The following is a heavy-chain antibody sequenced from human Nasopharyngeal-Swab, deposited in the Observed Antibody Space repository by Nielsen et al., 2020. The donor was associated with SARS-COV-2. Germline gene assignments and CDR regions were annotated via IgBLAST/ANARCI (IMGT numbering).Heavy chain of an antibody. Sequence: GGSLRLSCAASGFSFDDYAMHWVRQAPGKGLEWVSGISWNSGRIGYADSVKGRFTISRDNAKNSLFLQMNSPRAEDTALYYCAKDLGIAVAGTGHDLWGQGTLVTVSS. CDR1: GFSFDDYA. CDR3: AKDLGIAVAGTGHDL. CDR2: ISWNSGRI. D-gene: IGHD6-19*01. J-gene: IGHJ5*02. V-gene: IGHV3-9*01.